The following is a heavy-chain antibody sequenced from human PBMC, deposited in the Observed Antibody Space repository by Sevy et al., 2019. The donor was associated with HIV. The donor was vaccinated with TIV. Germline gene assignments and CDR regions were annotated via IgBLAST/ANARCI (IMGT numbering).Heavy chain of an antibody. Sequence: GGSLRLSCAASGFTFSSYSMNWVRQAPGKGLEWVSYISSSSSTIYYADSVKGRFTISRDNAKNSLYLQMNSLGDDDTAVYYCARLYYDYVWGSYPFKDFDYWGQGTLVTVSS. J-gene: IGHJ4*02. CDR3: ARLYYDYVWGSYPFKDFDY. D-gene: IGHD3-16*01. CDR1: GFTFSSYS. V-gene: IGHV3-48*02. CDR2: ISSSSSTI.